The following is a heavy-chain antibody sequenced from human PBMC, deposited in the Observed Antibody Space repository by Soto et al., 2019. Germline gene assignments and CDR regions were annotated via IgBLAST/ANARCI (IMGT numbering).Heavy chain of an antibody. D-gene: IGHD3-10*01. CDR2: IYSGGNK. V-gene: IGHV1-46*03. CDR3: ASLRVVRGVDDAFDI. Sequence: TVSSNYMSWVRQAPGKGLEWVSVIYSGGNKSYSQKFQGRVTMTRDTSTSTVYMELSSLRSEDTAVYYCASLRVVRGVDDAFDIWGQGTMVTVSS. CDR1: TVSSNY. J-gene: IGHJ3*02.